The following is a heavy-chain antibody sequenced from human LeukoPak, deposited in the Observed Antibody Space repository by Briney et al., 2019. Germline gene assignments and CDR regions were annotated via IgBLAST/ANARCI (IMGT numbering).Heavy chain of an antibody. V-gene: IGHV1-3*01. Sequence: GASVKVSCKASGYTFTSYAMHWVRQAPGQRLEWMGWINAGNGNTKYSQKFQGRVTITRDTSASTAYMELSSLRSEDTAVYYCAREGYYDSSGYSDAFDIWGQGTMVTVSS. J-gene: IGHJ3*02. CDR1: GYTFTSYA. CDR3: AREGYYDSSGYSDAFDI. CDR2: INAGNGNT. D-gene: IGHD3-22*01.